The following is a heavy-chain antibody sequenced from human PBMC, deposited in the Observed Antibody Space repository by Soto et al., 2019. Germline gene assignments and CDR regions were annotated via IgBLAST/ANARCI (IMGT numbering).Heavy chain of an antibody. V-gene: IGHV3-53*01. D-gene: IGHD6-6*01. CDR1: GFNVTNTH. CDR3: ARGRSDSSRDDSFDI. CDR2: IYRGFST. J-gene: IGHJ3*02. Sequence: GGSLRLSCAVSGFNVTNTHMSWVRQAPGKGLEWVSVIYRGFSTFYADSVKGRFTVSRDDSKNTVSLQMNSLRAEDTAVYYCARGRSDSSRDDSFDIWGQGTMVTVSS.